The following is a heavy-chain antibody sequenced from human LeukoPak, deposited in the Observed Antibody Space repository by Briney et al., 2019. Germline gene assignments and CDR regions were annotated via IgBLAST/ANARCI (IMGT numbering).Heavy chain of an antibody. CDR2: ISGSGGST. CDR3: VKDRRQQLVRGLDY. CDR1: GFTFSSYA. D-gene: IGHD6-13*01. Sequence: GGSLRLSCAASGFTFSSYAMSCVRQAPGKGLEWVSAISGSGGSTYYADSVKGRFTVSRDNSKNTLYLQMNSLRAEDTAVYYCVKDRRQQLVRGLDYWGQGTLVTVSS. V-gene: IGHV3-23*01. J-gene: IGHJ4*02.